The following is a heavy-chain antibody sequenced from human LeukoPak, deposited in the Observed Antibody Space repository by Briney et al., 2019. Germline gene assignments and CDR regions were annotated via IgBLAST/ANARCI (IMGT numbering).Heavy chain of an antibody. CDR3: ASGVIFLDY. J-gene: IGHJ4*02. D-gene: IGHD3-10*01. CDR2: IRYDGSNK. V-gene: IGHV3-30*02. CDR1: GFTFSNYW. Sequence: GGSLRLSCVTSGFTFSNYWMSWVRQAPGKGLEWVAFIRYDGSNKYYADFVKGRFTISRDNSKNTLYLQMSSLRTEDTAAYYCASGVIFLDYWGQGTLVTVSS.